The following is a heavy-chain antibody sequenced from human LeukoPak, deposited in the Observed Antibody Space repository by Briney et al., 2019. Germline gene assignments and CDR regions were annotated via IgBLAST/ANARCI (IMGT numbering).Heavy chain of an antibody. CDR1: GGTFSSYA. CDR2: IIPIFGTA. D-gene: IGHD3-10*01. CDR3: AIPETYYYGSGSYKRVYYYYGMDV. V-gene: IGHV1-69*13. Sequence: SVMVSCKASGGTFSSYAISWVRQAPGQGLEWMGGIIPIFGTANYAQKFQGRVTITADESTSTAYMELSSLRSEDTAVYYCAIPETYYYGSGSYKRVYYYYGMDVWGKGTTVTVSS. J-gene: IGHJ6*04.